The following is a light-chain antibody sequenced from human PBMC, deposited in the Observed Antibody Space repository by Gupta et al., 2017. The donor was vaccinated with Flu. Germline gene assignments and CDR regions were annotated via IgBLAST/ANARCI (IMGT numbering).Light chain of an antibody. CDR2: WAS. V-gene: IGKV4-1*01. CDR3: QRDASTACT. Sequence: DIVMTQSPDSLAVSLGERATINCKSSQSVLNSSNNKNYLAWYQQKPGQPPKLLIYWASTRESGVPDRFTGSASVTDFTLTMSSLLAEDVAVYYCQRDASTACTFGQGTKVDIK. CDR1: QSVLNSSNNKNY. J-gene: IGKJ2*02.